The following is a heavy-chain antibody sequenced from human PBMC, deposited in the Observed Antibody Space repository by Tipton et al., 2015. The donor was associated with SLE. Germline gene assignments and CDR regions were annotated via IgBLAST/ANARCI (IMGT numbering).Heavy chain of an antibody. CDR3: ALRWPDTWTTVY. CDR2: ISPYNGNT. J-gene: IGHJ4*02. D-gene: IGHD5-12*01. V-gene: IGHV1-18*03. CDR1: GYTFTNYG. Sequence: QLVQSGPEVKKPGASVKVSCKASGYTFTNYGISWVRQAPGQGLEWMGWISPYNGNTDSAQNLQGRVTMTADTSTSTAYMELRSLRSDDMAVYYCALRWPDTWTTVYWGQGTLVTVSS.